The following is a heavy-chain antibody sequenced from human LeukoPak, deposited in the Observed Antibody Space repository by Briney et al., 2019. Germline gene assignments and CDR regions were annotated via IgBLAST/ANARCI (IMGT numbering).Heavy chain of an antibody. V-gene: IGHV3-21*01. CDR2: ISSSSSYI. J-gene: IGHJ4*02. CDR3: ASYDSRRTSGY. CDR1: GFTFSSYS. D-gene: IGHD3-22*01. Sequence: GGSLRLSCAAFGFTFSSYSMNWVRQAPGKGLEWVSSISSSSSYIYYADSVKGRFTISRDNAKNSLYLQMNSLRAEDTAVYYCASYDSRRTSGYWGQGTLVTVSS.